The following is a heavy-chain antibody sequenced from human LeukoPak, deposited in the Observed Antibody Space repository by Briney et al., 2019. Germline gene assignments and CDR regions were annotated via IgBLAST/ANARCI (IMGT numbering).Heavy chain of an antibody. CDR2: ISSSSDYI. V-gene: IGHV3-21*01. D-gene: IGHD2-15*01. J-gene: IGHJ6*02. CDR3: ARDYSLTAMDV. CDR1: GFTFSGYT. Sequence: PGGSLRLSCAASGFTFSGYTMNWVRQAPGKGLEWVSSISSSSDYIYYADPVQGRFTISRDNAKNSLYLQMNSLRAEDTAVYYCARDYSLTAMDVWGQGTTVTVSS.